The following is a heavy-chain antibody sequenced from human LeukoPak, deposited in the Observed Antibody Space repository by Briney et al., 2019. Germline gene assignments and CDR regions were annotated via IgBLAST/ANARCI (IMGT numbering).Heavy chain of an antibody. Sequence: GGSLRLSCAASGFTVSSNYMSWVRQAPGKGLEWVSVIYSGGSTYYADSVKGRFTISRDNSKNTLYLQMNSLRAEDTAVYYCARDAYGSGSYSHYFDYWGQGTLVTVSS. J-gene: IGHJ4*02. V-gene: IGHV3-66*02. CDR2: IYSGGST. CDR3: ARDAYGSGSYSHYFDY. CDR1: GFTVSSNY. D-gene: IGHD3-10*01.